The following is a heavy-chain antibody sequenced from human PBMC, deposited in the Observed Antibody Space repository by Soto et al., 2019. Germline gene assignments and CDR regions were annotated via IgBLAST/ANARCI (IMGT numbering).Heavy chain of an antibody. Sequence: PSETLSLTCTVSGGSISSGVYYWRWIRQHPGKGLEWIGYIYYSGSTYYNPSLKSRVTISVDTSKNQFSLKLSSVTAADTTVYYCARVGDRYSSSTSCPDAFDIWGQGTMVTVSS. J-gene: IGHJ3*02. D-gene: IGHD2-2*01. CDR2: IYYSGST. CDR3: ARVGDRYSSSTSCPDAFDI. CDR1: GGSISSGVYY. V-gene: IGHV4-31*03.